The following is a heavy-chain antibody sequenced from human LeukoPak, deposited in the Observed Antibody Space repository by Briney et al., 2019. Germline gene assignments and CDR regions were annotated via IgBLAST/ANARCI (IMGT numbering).Heavy chain of an antibody. CDR1: GGSFSGYY. CDR3: ARGAVAVAGPEGGYYYMDV. Sequence: PSETLSLTCAVYGGSFSGYYWSWIRQPPGKGLEWIGEINHSGSTNYNPSLKSRVTISVDTSKNQFSLKLSSVTAADTAVYYCARGAVAVAGPEGGYYYMDVWGKGTTVTISS. J-gene: IGHJ6*03. V-gene: IGHV4-34*01. D-gene: IGHD6-19*01. CDR2: INHSGST.